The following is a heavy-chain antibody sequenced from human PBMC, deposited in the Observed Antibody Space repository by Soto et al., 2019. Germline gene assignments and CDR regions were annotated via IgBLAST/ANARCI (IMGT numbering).Heavy chain of an antibody. V-gene: IGHV4-30-2*01. Sequence: SETLSLTCAVSGGSISSGGYSWSWIRQPPGKGLEWVGYIYHSGSTYYNPSLKSRVTISVDRSKNQFSLKLSSVTAADTAVYYCARGQTPSYGMDVWGQGTTVTVSS. CDR1: GGSISSGGYS. CDR3: ARGQTPSYGMDV. CDR2: IYHSGST. J-gene: IGHJ6*02.